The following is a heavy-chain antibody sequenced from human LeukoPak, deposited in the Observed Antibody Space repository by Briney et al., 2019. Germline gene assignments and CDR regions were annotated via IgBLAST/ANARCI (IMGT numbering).Heavy chain of an antibody. CDR1: AGSISCYY. J-gene: IGHJ5*02. CDR2: INHSAST. CDR3: AREGGYCSSTSCYFRGGRWFDP. D-gene: IGHD2-2*01. V-gene: IGHV4-34*01. Sequence: PSEPRSLTCPVSAGSISCYYWSWIRQPPAKGLEWIGEINHSASTNYNSSRKSRVTISVEASKNQFSRKLSSVTAADTAVYDCAREGGYCSSTSCYFRGGRWFDPWGQGTLVTVSS.